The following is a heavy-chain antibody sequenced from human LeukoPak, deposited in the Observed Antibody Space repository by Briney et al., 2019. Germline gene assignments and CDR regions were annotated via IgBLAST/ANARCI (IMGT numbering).Heavy chain of an antibody. CDR2: ISNDGSDK. CDR1: GFTFSDYA. J-gene: IGHJ1*01. CDR3: ARDHVTDTVTTEGY. V-gene: IGHV3-30*04. D-gene: IGHD4-17*01. Sequence: PGGSLRLSCAASGFTFSDYAMHWARHAPGKGLEWVAVISNDGSDKYYADSVKGRFTVSRDNSQKTLYLQLNSLRSQDTAVYYCARDHVTDTVTTEGYWGQGILVTVSS.